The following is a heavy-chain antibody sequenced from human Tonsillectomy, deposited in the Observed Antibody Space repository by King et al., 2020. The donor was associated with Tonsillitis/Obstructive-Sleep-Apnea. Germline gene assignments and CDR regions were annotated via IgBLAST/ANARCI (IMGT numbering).Heavy chain of an antibody. CDR2: IRYDGSDK. D-gene: IGHD6-19*01. CDR1: GFTFSSYG. V-gene: IGHV3-33*01. Sequence: VQLVESGGGVVQPGRSLRLSCATSGFTFSSYGMHWVRQAPGKGLEWVAVIRYDGSDKYYVDSVKGRFTISRDNSKNTLYLQMNSLRAEDTAVYYCARVGTWSRGWSSFDYWGQGTLVTVSS. CDR3: ARVGTWSRGWSSFDY. J-gene: IGHJ4*02.